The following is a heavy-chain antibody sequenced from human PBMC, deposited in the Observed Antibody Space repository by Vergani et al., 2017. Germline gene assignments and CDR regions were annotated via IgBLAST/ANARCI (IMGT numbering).Heavy chain of an antibody. CDR3: ARGDYCILTGYRY. J-gene: IGHJ4*02. Sequence: QVQLVQSGAEVKKPGSSVKVSCKASGGTFSSYTISWVRQAPGQGLEWMGIINPSGGHTNYPQKFQGRVTMTRDTSTSTVYMGLSSLRSEDTAIYYCARGDYCILTGYRYWGQRALVTVSA. D-gene: IGHD3-9*01. V-gene: IGHV1-46*03. CDR1: GGTFSSYT. CDR2: INPSGGHT.